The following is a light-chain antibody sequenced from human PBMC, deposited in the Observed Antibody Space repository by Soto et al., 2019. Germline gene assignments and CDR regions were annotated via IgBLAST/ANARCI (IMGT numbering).Light chain of an antibody. V-gene: IGKV1-5*03. CDR1: QTIRSW. CDR2: KAS. CDR3: QKYNSYSYN. Sequence: DIQITQSPSALPASVVDRVTITFLSSQTIRSWLAWCQQKPGKAPKLLIYKASTLKSGVPSRFSGSGSGTEFTLTVSSLQPDDFATYYCQKYNSYSYNFGQGTKVDIK. J-gene: IGKJ2*01.